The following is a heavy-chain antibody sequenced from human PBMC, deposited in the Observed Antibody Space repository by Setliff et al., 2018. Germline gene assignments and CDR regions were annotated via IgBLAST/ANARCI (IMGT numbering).Heavy chain of an antibody. D-gene: IGHD6-19*01. V-gene: IGHV4-4*07. CDR3: AREQWLDPPGYYYLDV. CDR1: GGSMGSYY. CDR2: VYTTGST. Sequence: SETLSLTCTVSGGSMGSYYWTWIRQSAGKGLEWIGRVYTTGSTAFNPSLNSRVTMSVDTSKNQFSLKLSSVTAADTAVYYCAREQWLDPPGYYYLDVWAKGTTVTVS. J-gene: IGHJ6*03.